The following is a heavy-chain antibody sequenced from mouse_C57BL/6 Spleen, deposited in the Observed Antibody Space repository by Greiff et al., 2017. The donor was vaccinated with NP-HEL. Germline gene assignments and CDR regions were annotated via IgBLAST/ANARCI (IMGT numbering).Heavy chain of an antibody. CDR3: ARGDDYDEWFAY. CDR1: GFTFSNYG. CDR2: ISSGGSYT. V-gene: IGHV5-6*01. J-gene: IGHJ3*01. Sequence: EVMLVESGGDLVKPGGSLKLSCAASGFTFSNYGMSWVRQTPDKRLEWVATISSGGSYTYYPDSVKGRFTISRDNAKNTLYLQMSSLKSEDTAMYYWARGDDYDEWFAYWGQGTLVTVSA. D-gene: IGHD2-4*01.